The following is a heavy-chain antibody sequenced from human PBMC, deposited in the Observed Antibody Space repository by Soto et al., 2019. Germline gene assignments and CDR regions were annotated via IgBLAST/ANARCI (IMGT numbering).Heavy chain of an antibody. CDR1: GFTFSDYY. Sequence: GSLRLSCAASGFTFSDYYMSWIRQAPGKGLEWVSYISSSGSTIYYADSVKGRFTISRDNAKNSLYLQMNSLRAEDTAVYYCARDATTVTTYYYGMDVWGQGTTVTVSS. J-gene: IGHJ6*02. D-gene: IGHD4-17*01. V-gene: IGHV3-11*01. CDR3: ARDATTVTTYYYGMDV. CDR2: ISSSGSTI.